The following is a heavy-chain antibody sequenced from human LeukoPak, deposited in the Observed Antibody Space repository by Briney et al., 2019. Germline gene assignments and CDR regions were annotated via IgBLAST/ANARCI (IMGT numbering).Heavy chain of an antibody. Sequence: ASVKVSCKTSGYSFTDYYMHWVRQAPGQGLEWMGWINPNSGGTSSAQKFQGRVTMTRDTSISTAYMELSSLRSDDTAVYYCALGIVGKTVDYWGQGALVTISS. V-gene: IGHV1-2*02. CDR3: ALGIVGKTVDY. J-gene: IGHJ4*02. CDR1: GYSFTDYY. D-gene: IGHD1-26*01. CDR2: INPNSGGT.